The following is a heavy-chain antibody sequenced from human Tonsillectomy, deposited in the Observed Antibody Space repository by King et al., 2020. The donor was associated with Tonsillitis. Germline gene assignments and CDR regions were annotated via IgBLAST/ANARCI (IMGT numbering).Heavy chain of an antibody. D-gene: IGHD2-2*01. J-gene: IGHJ6*02. Sequence: VQLVESGAEVKKTGASVKVSCKASGYTFTSYGISWVRQAPGQGLEWMGWISAYNGNTNYAQKLQGRVTMTTDTSTSTAYMELRSLRSDDTAVYYCARDDGLVPAAMSHYYGMDVWGQGTTVTVSS. CDR2: ISAYNGNT. CDR3: ARDDGLVPAAMSHYYGMDV. V-gene: IGHV1-18*04. CDR1: GYTFTSYG.